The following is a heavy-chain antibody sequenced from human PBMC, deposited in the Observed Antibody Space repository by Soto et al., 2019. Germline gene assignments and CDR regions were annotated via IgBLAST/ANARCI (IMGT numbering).Heavy chain of an antibody. CDR2: IYYSGST. J-gene: IGHJ6*02. CDR3: ARDKLSTGYLLLDV. V-gene: IGHV4-59*01. D-gene: IGHD4-17*01. CDR1: GGSISSYY. Sequence: PSETLSLTCTVSGGSISSYYWSWIRQPPGKGLEWIGYIYYSGSTNYNPSLKSRVTISVDTSKNQFSLKLSSVTAADTAVYYCARDKLSTGYLLLDVWGQGNTVTLSS.